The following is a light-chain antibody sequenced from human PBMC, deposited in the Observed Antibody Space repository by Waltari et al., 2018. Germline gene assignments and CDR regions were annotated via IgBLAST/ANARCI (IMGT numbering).Light chain of an antibody. Sequence: QSALTQPASVSGSPVQSLTLSCTGTSSDVGDYTHFPWYQHHPGKAPKPMIYDVSNRPSGVSNRFAGSKSGNTASLTISGLQAEDEADYYCSSYIDSSTLELFGGGTSLTVL. CDR1: SSDVGDYTH. CDR2: DVS. CDR3: SSYIDSSTLEL. V-gene: IGLV2-14*03. J-gene: IGLJ2*01.